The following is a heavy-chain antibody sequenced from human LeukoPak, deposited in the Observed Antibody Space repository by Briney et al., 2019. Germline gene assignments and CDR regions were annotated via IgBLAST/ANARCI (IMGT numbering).Heavy chain of an antibody. D-gene: IGHD6-13*01. CDR2: INSDGSST. CDR1: GFTFSSYW. Sequence: QPGGSLRLSCAASGFTFSSYWMHWVRQAPGKGLVWVSRINSDGSSTSYADSVKGRFTISRDNAKNTLYLQMNSLRAEDTAVYYCTRRPYSSSWYYFDYWGQGTLVTVSS. CDR3: TRRPYSSSWYYFDY. V-gene: IGHV3-74*01. J-gene: IGHJ4*02.